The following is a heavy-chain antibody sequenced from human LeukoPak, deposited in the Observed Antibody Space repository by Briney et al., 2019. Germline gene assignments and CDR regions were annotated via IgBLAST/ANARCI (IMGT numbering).Heavy chain of an antibody. J-gene: IGHJ6*04. CDR2: ISHSGST. D-gene: IGHD3-10*01. Sequence: SETLSLTCAVYGGSFSGYYWSWIRQSPGKGLEWIGEISHSGSTYYNPSLKSRVTISMDTSKNQISLRLTSVTAADTAVYYCASYYASGVSAYNYYGMDVWGKGTTVTVSS. V-gene: IGHV4-34*01. CDR1: GGSFSGYY. CDR3: ASYYASGVSAYNYYGMDV.